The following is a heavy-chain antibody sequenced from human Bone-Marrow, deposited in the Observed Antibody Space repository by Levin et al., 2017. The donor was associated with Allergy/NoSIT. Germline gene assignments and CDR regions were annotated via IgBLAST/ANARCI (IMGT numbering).Heavy chain of an antibody. CDR2: VIPVFHTP. CDR3: ATAFYYLEGSDYYYSWFDL. CDR1: EDTFSSYA. D-gene: IGHD3-10*01. Sequence: PGGSLRLSCKASEDTFSSYAINWVRQAPGQGLEWLGGVIPVFHTPNYARGFQDRVSIIADRSTSTAYLQLSSLRSEDTAVYYCATAFYYLEGSDYYYSWFDLWGQGTLVTVSS. V-gene: IGHV1-69*06. J-gene: IGHJ5*02.